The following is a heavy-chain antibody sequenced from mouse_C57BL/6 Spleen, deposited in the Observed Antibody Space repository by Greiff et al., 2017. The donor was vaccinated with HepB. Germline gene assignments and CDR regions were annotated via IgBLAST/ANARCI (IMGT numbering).Heavy chain of an antibody. V-gene: IGHV1-61*01. J-gene: IGHJ2*01. CDR1: GYTFTSYW. CDR2: IYPSDSET. Sequence: QVQLQQPGAELVRPGSSVKLSCKASGYTFTSYWMDWVKQRPGQGLEWIGNIYPSDSETHYTQKFKDQATLTVDKSSSTAYMQLSSLTSEDSAVYYCARWDGNDEDYWGQGTTLTVSS. CDR3: ARWDGNDEDY. D-gene: IGHD2-2*01.